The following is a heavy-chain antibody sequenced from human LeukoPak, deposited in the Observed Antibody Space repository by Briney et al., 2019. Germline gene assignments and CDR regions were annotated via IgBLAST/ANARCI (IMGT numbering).Heavy chain of an antibody. V-gene: IGHV3-74*01. CDR1: GFTFRSYW. Sequence: GGSLRLSCAASGFTFRSYWMHWVRQAPGKGLVWVSGINSDGSSTSYADSVKGRFTISRDNAKNTLYLQMNSLRAEDTAVYYCARSDWFDPWGQGTLVIVSS. CDR3: ARSDWFDP. J-gene: IGHJ5*02. CDR2: INSDGSST.